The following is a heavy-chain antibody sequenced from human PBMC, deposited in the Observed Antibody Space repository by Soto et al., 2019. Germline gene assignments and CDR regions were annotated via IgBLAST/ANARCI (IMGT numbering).Heavy chain of an antibody. D-gene: IGHD2-21*02. CDR2: ISSSSSYT. J-gene: IGHJ4*02. CDR1: GFTFSDYY. CDR3: ARDNTITYCGGDCYPPVAHEFDY. V-gene: IGHV3-11*06. Sequence: GGSLRLSCAASGFTFSDYYMSWIRQAPGKGLEWVSYISSSSSYTNYADSVKGRFTISRDNAKNSLYLQMNSLRAEDTAVYYCARDNTITYCGGDCYPPVAHEFDYWGQGTLVTVSS.